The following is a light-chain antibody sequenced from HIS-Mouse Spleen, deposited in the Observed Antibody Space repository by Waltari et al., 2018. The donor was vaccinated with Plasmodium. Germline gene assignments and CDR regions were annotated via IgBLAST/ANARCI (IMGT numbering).Light chain of an antibody. J-gene: IGKJ4*01. CDR3: QQRSNWPSLT. CDR2: DAS. Sequence: EIVLTQSPAPLSLSPGERATLSCRASQSVSSYLAWYQQKPGQAPRLLSYDASNRATGIPARFSGSGSGTDFTLTSSSLEPEDFAVYYCQQRSNWPSLTFGGGTKVEIK. V-gene: IGKV3-11*01. CDR1: QSVSSY.